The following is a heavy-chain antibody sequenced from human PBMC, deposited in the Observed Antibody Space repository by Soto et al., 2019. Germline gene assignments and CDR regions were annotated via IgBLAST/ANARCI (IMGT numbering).Heavy chain of an antibody. V-gene: IGHV3-33*01. Sequence: QVQLVESGGGVVQPGRSLRLSCAASGLTFSSYGMHWVRQAPGKGLEWVAVIWYDGSNKYYADSVKGRFTISRDNSKNTLYLQMHSLRAEDTAVYYCARRWGYDAFDIWGQGTMVTVSS. CDR1: GLTFSSYG. D-gene: IGHD3-16*01. J-gene: IGHJ3*02. CDR2: IWYDGSNK. CDR3: ARRWGYDAFDI.